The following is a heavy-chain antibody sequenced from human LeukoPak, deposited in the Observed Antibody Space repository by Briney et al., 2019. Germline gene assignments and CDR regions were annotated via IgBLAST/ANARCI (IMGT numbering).Heavy chain of an antibody. CDR1: GFTFSSYA. Sequence: GGSLRLSCAASGFTFSSYAMSWVRQAPGKGLEWVSAISGSGGSTYYADSVKGRSTISRDNSKNTLYLQMNSLRAEDTAVYYCARDGFRPSAVGPYFNGMDVWGQGTTVTVSS. J-gene: IGHJ6*02. CDR2: ISGSGGST. D-gene: IGHD3-10*01. V-gene: IGHV3-23*01. CDR3: ARDGFRPSAVGPYFNGMDV.